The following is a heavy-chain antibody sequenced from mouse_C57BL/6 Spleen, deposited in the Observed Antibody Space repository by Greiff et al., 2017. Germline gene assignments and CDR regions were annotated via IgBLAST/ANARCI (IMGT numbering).Heavy chain of an antibody. CDR1: GYTFTSYW. CDR3: ARKQGYYGYFDV. CDR2: IYPGSGST. V-gene: IGHV1-55*01. Sequence: QVQLQQPGAELVKPGASVKMSCKASGYTFTSYWITWVKQRPGQGLEWIGDIYPGSGSTNYNEKFKSKATLTVDTSSSTAYMQLSSLTSEDSAVYYCARKQGYYGYFDVWGTGTTVTVSS. D-gene: IGHD2-2*01. J-gene: IGHJ1*03.